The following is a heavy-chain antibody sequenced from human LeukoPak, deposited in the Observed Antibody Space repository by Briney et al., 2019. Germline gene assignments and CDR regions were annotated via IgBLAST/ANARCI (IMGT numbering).Heavy chain of an antibody. D-gene: IGHD7-27*01. CDR3: VKGDGNWGHYYMDV. Sequence: KPGGSLRLSCAPSGFTFGTYAMSWVRQAPGKGLGWVSAISGGGSSTYYADSVKGRLAPSRDNSKSMLFLQMNSLRAEDAAVYYCVKGDGNWGHYYMDVWGKGTTVTVSS. J-gene: IGHJ6*03. V-gene: IGHV3-23*01. CDR2: ISGGGSST. CDR1: GFTFGTYA.